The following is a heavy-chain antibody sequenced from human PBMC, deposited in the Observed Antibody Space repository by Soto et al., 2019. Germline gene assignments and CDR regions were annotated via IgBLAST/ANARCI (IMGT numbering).Heavy chain of an antibody. Sequence: EVQLVESAGGLVQPGGSIRLSCVASGFSFNEAWMNCVRQAPGEGLEWVGRIKTSAGGGATDYAAPVQGRFPISRDDSNNALYLHKNCLRTEDTAIYYCTTGSVAGIWGQGTTVTVSS. CDR2: IKTSAGGGAT. CDR1: GFSFNEAW. CDR3: TTGSVAGI. D-gene: IGHD2-15*01. V-gene: IGHV3-15*07. J-gene: IGHJ6*02.